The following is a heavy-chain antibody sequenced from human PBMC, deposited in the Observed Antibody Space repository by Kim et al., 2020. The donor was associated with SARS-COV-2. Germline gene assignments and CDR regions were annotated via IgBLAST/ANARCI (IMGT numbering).Heavy chain of an antibody. CDR2: IYYSGST. Sequence: SETLSLTCTVSGGSISSYYWSWIRQPPGKGLEWIGYIYYSGSTNYNPSLKSRVTISVDTSKNQFSLKLSSVTAADTAVYYCAREGIVGATSDAFDIWGQGTMVTVSS. J-gene: IGHJ3*02. V-gene: IGHV4-59*01. CDR3: AREGIVGATSDAFDI. D-gene: IGHD1-26*01. CDR1: GGSISSYY.